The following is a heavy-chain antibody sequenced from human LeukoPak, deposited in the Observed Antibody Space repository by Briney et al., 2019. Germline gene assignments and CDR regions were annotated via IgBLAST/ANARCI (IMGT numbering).Heavy chain of an antibody. Sequence: SETLSLTCAVYGGSFSGYYWSWIRQPPGKGLEWIGEINHSGSTNYNPSLKSRVTISVDTSKNQFSLKLSSVTAADTAVYYCARGNPVVVVVAATPGDYCGQGTLVTVSS. CDR2: INHSGST. V-gene: IGHV4-34*01. J-gene: IGHJ4*02. D-gene: IGHD2-15*01. CDR3: ARGNPVVVVVAATPGDY. CDR1: GGSFSGYY.